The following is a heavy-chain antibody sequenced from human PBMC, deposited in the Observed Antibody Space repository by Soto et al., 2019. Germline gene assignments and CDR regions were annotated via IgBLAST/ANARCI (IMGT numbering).Heavy chain of an antibody. V-gene: IGHV3-11*05. CDR2: IGSSSSYT. D-gene: IGHD3-9*01. CDR1: GFPFSDYY. J-gene: IGHJ4*02. CDR3: ARRRPTGYYNY. Sequence: QVQLVESGGDLVKPGGSLRLSCAASGFPFSDYYMSWIRQAPGKGLEWVSSIGSSSSYTNYADSVKGRFTISRDNAKNSLYLQMNSLRAEHTAVYYCARRRPTGYYNYWGKGTLVTVSA.